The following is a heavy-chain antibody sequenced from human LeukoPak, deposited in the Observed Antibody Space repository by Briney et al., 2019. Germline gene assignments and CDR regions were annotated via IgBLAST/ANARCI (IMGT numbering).Heavy chain of an antibody. Sequence: GGSLRLSCAASGFSLSRYWMSWVRQAPGKGREWVANIGKDGTGNHYVDSVKGRFTISRDNAKNSVYLEMNSLRADDTAIYYCARDLDFYATDYWGQGTLVTVSS. CDR1: GFSLSRYW. J-gene: IGHJ4*02. CDR2: IGKDGTGN. D-gene: IGHD2/OR15-2a*01. CDR3: ARDLDFYATDY. V-gene: IGHV3-7*01.